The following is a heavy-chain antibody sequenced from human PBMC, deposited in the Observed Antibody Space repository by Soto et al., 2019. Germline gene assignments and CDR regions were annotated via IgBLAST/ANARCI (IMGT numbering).Heavy chain of an antibody. D-gene: IGHD3-16*01. CDR3: ARVRGRIPTLGELYL. Sequence: ASVKVSCKASGYTFTSYAMHWVRQAPGQRLEWMGWINAGNGNTKYSQKFQGRVTITRDTSASTAYMELSSLRSEDTAVYYCARVRGRIPTLGELYLWGQGTLVTVSS. V-gene: IGHV1-3*01. CDR2: INAGNGNT. J-gene: IGHJ4*02. CDR1: GYTFTSYA.